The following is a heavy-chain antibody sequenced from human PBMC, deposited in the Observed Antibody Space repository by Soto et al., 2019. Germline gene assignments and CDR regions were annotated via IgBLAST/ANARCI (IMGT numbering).Heavy chain of an antibody. CDR1: GYTFTSYA. CDR2: INAGNGNT. J-gene: IGHJ6*03. V-gene: IGHV1-3*01. Sequence: SGAEVKKPGASVKVSCKASGYTFTSYAMHWVRQAPGQRLEWMGWINAGNGNTKYSQKFQGRVTITRDTSASTAYMELSSLRSEDTAVYYCARGRMPNYYYYMDVWGKGTTVTVSS. CDR3: ARGRMPNYYYYMDV. D-gene: IGHD2-2*01.